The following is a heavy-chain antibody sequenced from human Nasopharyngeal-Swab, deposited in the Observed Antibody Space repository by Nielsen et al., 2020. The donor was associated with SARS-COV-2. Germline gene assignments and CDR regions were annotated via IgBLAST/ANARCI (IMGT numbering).Heavy chain of an antibody. J-gene: IGHJ6*02. CDR2: IKSKTDGGTT. Sequence: GSSLELSWAGSGFPFSNAWMSWVRQAPGKGLGWVGRIKSKTDGGTTDYAAPVKGRFTISRDDSKNTLYLQMNSLKTEDTAVYYCTTAGCSSTSCYYYYYYGMDVWGQGTTVTVSS. V-gene: IGHV3-15*01. D-gene: IGHD2-2*01. CDR3: TTAGCSSTSCYYYYYYGMDV. CDR1: GFPFSNAW.